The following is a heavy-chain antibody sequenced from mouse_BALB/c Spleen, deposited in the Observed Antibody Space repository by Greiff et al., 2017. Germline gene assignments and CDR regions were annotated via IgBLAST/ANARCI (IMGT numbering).Heavy chain of an antibody. J-gene: IGHJ4*01. D-gene: IGHD1-1*01. Sequence: EVHLVESGGGLVKPGGSLKLSCAASGFTFSSYAMSWVRQSPEKRLEWVAEISSGGSYTYYPDTVTGRFTISRDNAKNTLYLEMSSLRSEDTAMYYCARLLRNDYYAMDYWGQGTSVTVSS. CDR3: ARLLRNDYYAMDY. V-gene: IGHV5-9-4*01. CDR1: GFTFSSYA. CDR2: ISSGGSYT.